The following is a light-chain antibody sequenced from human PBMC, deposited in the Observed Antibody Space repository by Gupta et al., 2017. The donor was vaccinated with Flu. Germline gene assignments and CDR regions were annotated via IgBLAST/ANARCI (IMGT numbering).Light chain of an antibody. CDR1: QSISSW. Sequence: DIQMTQSPSTLSASVGDRVTITCRASQSISSWLAWYQQKPGKAPKLLIYKASSLESGVPSRFSGSGSGTEFTLTISSLQPDDFATYYCQQENSSPYIFGQGTKLEIK. J-gene: IGKJ2*01. CDR3: QQENSSPYI. V-gene: IGKV1-5*03. CDR2: KAS.